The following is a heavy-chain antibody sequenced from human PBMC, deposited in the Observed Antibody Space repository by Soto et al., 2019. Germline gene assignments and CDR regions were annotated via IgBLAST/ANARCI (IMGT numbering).Heavy chain of an antibody. CDR2: ISGSGGST. D-gene: IGHD6-19*01. Sequence: GGCLRLSCAASGFTFSSYAMSWVLQAPGKGLEWVSAISGSGGSTYYADSVKGRFTISRDNSKNTLYQQMNSLRAEDTAVYYCATPPAGTSEFDYWGQGTLVTVSS. CDR3: ATPPAGTSEFDY. J-gene: IGHJ4*02. V-gene: IGHV3-23*01. CDR1: GFTFSSYA.